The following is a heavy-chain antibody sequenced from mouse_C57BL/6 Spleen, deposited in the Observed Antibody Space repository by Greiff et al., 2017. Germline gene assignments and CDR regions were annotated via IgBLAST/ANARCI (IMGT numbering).Heavy chain of an antibody. Sequence: QVQLQQPGTELVKPGASVKLSCKASGYTFTSYWMHWVKQRPGQGLEWIGNINPSNGGTNYNEKFKSKATLTVDKSSSTAYMQLSSLTSEDSAVYYCASRRGYGNYVRWYFDVWGTGTTVTVSS. D-gene: IGHD2-1*01. J-gene: IGHJ1*03. V-gene: IGHV1-53*01. CDR1: GYTFTSYW. CDR2: INPSNGGT. CDR3: ASRRGYGNYVRWYFDV.